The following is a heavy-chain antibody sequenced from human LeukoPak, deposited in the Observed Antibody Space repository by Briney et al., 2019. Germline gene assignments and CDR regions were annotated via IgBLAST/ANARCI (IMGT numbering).Heavy chain of an antibody. J-gene: IGHJ6*02. CDR1: GFTFSSYA. D-gene: IGHD6-13*01. CDR2: ISGSGGST. V-gene: IGHV3-23*01. Sequence: GGSLRLSCAASGFTFSSYAMSWVRQAPGKGLEWVSAISGSGGSTYYADSVKGRFTISRDNSKNTLYLQMNSLRAEDTAVYYCAKETAAAGPYYYYYYGTDVWGQGTTVTVSS. CDR3: AKETAAAGPYYYYYYGTDV.